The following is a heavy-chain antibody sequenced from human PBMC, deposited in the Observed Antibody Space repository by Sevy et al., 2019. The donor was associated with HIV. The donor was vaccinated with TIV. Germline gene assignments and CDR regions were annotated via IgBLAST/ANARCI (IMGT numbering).Heavy chain of an antibody. CDR2: IYTSGST. V-gene: IGHV4-4*07. J-gene: IGHJ4*02. CDR1: GGSISRYY. Sequence: SETLSLTCTVSGGSISRYYWSWIRQPAGKGLEWIGRIYTSGSTNYNPSLKSRVTMSVDTSKNQFSLKLSSVTAADTAVYYCARGGTMVRGVIPFDYWGQGTLVTVSS. D-gene: IGHD3-10*01. CDR3: ARGGTMVRGVIPFDY.